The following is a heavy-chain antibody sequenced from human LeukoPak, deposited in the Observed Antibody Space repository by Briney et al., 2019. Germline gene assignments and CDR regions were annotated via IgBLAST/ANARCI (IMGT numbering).Heavy chain of an antibody. CDR1: GFTFSDYY. J-gene: IGHJ4*02. D-gene: IGHD6-19*01. CDR3: ARVPRSGGSIDY. Sequence: GGSLRLSCAASGFTFSDYYMTWIRQAPGKALEWVSYISSSGGTTHYADSVKGRFTISRNNAKNSLFVQMSNLRAEDTAVYYCARVPRSGGSIDYWGQGTLVTVSS. CDR2: ISSSGGTT. V-gene: IGHV3-11*01.